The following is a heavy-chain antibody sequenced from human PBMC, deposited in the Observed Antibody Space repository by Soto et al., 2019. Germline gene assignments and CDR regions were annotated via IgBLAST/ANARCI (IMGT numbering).Heavy chain of an antibody. CDR2: VSGSGGST. J-gene: IGHJ4*02. D-gene: IGHD5-18*01. V-gene: IGHV3-23*01. CDR3: TKDRWDTTMTYYFDY. Sequence: GGSLRLSCAASGFTFSNYAMTWVRQAPGKGLEWVSGVSGSGGSTNYADAVKGRFTISRDNSKNTLYLQMNSLRAEDTAVYYCTKDRWDTTMTYYFDYWGQGALVTV. CDR1: GFTFSNYA.